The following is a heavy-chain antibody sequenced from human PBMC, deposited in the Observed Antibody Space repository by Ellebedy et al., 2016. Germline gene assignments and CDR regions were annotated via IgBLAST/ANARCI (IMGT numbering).Heavy chain of an antibody. D-gene: IGHD3-22*01. J-gene: IGHJ1*01. CDR1: GGSISSGGYY. CDR3: ASYYDSSGPSPYFQH. Sequence: SETLSLXCTVSGGSISSGGYYWSWIRQHPGKGLEWIGYIYYSGSTYYNPSLKSRVTISVDTSKNQFSLKLSSVTAADTAVYYCASYYDSSGPSPYFQHWGQGTLVTVSS. CDR2: IYYSGST. V-gene: IGHV4-31*03.